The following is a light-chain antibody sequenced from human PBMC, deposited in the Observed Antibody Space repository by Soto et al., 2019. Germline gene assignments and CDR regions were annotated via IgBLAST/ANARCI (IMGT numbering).Light chain of an antibody. CDR2: GVS. V-gene: IGKV3-20*01. Sequence: EIVLTQSPGTVSLSPGERATLSCRASQSVTSSHLAWYQQKPGQAPRLLIYGVSSSATGIPDRFSGSGAGTDFTLTISRLEPEDFAVYYCQQYGDSPLTFGGGTKVEIK. J-gene: IGKJ4*01. CDR3: QQYGDSPLT. CDR1: QSVTSSH.